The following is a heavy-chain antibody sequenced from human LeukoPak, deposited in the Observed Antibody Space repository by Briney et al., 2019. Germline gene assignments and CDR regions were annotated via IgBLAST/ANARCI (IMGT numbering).Heavy chain of an antibody. D-gene: IGHD2-2*01. Sequence: KPGGSLRLSCAASGFTFSDYYMSWIRQAPGKGLGWVSYISSSGSTIYYAASLKGRFTISRNNAKNSMFLQMNSMRAEDTAVYYCARDSDVVPAYYFDYWGQGTLVTVSS. CDR2: ISSSGSTI. CDR3: ARDSDVVPAYYFDY. V-gene: IGHV3-11*04. CDR1: GFTFSDYY. J-gene: IGHJ4*02.